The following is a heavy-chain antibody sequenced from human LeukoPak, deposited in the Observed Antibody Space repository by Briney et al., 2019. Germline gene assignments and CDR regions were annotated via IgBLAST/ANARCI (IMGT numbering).Heavy chain of an antibody. CDR2: INPNSGGT. D-gene: IGHD6-19*01. V-gene: IGHV1-2*02. CDR1: GYTFTSYY. J-gene: IGHJ3*02. CDR3: ARVVIAVPWDAFDI. Sequence: ASVKVSCKASGYTFTSYYMHWVRQAPGQGLEWMGWINPNSGGTNYSQKFQGRVTTTRDTSVSTAYMELSRLRSDDTAVYYCARVVIAVPWDAFDIWGQGTMVTVSS.